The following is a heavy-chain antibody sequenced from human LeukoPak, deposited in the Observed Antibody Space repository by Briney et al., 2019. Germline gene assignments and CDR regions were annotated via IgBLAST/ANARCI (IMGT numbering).Heavy chain of an antibody. J-gene: IGHJ4*02. D-gene: IGHD6-19*01. CDR3: ARDAGYSSGWLNFDY. Sequence: GSSVKVSCKASGGTFSSYAISWVRQAPGQGLEWMGGIIPIFGTANYAQKFQGRVTITTDESTSTAYMELSSLRSEDTAVYYCARDAGYSSGWLNFDYWGQGTLVTVSS. CDR1: GGTFSSYA. CDR2: IIPIFGTA. V-gene: IGHV1-69*05.